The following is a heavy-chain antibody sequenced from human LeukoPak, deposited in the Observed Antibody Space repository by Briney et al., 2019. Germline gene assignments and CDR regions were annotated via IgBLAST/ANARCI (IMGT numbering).Heavy chain of an antibody. D-gene: IGHD3-3*01. CDR2: IITNYGTT. V-gene: IGHV1-69*13. Sequence: SVKVSCKASGGTFSNYAISWVRQAPGQGLEWMGGIITNYGTTNYAQKYQGRVTITADESTTTVYMELSSLRSEDTAVYYCARPRTYYDFWRGYPPFDYWGQRTLVTVSS. J-gene: IGHJ4*02. CDR3: ARPRTYYDFWRGYPPFDY. CDR1: GGTFSNYA.